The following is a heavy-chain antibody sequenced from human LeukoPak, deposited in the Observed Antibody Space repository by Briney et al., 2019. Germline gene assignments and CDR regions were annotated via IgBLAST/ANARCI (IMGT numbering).Heavy chain of an antibody. J-gene: IGHJ5*02. D-gene: IGHD5-12*01. CDR3: ARESSGYYPNNWFDP. V-gene: IGHV3-30*04. CDR1: GFTFSSYA. CDR2: IANDGSNK. Sequence: PGGSLRLSCAASGFTFSSYAMYWVRQAPGKGLEWVALIANDGSNKYYADSVKGRFTISRENSKNTVYLQMNSLRAEDTAVYYCARESSGYYPNNWFDPWGQGTLVTVSS.